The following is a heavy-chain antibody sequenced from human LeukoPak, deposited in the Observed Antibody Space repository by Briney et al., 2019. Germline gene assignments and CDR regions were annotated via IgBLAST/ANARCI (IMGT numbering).Heavy chain of an antibody. CDR2: IYYSGST. Sequence: SETLSLTCTVSGGSISSSSYYWGWIRQPPGKGLEWIGGIYYSGSTYYNPSLKSRVTISVDTSKNQFSLKLSSVTAADTAVYYCARFSMRVRFDYWGQGTLVTVSS. CDR1: GGSISSSSYY. CDR3: ARFSMRVRFDY. V-gene: IGHV4-39*01. D-gene: IGHD2-2*01. J-gene: IGHJ4*02.